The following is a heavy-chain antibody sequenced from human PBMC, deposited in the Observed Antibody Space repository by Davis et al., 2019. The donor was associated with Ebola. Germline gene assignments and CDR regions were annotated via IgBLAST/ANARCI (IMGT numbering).Heavy chain of an antibody. D-gene: IGHD6-19*01. CDR3: AVSDTSGWYGILQH. Sequence: SVKVSCKASGGTFNSYTISWVRQAPGQGLEWMGRIIATLGIADYAQRFQGRVTVPADRSTSTAYMELRSLRSEDTATYYCAVSDTSGWYGILQHWGQGTLVTVSS. CDR2: IIATLGIA. CDR1: GGTFNSYT. J-gene: IGHJ1*01. V-gene: IGHV1-69*02.